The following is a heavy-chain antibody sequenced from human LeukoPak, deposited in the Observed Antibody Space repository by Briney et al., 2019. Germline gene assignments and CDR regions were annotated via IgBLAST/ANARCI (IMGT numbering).Heavy chain of an antibody. CDR1: GFTFETYS. CDR3: ARSTGQGGPYYFDS. J-gene: IGHJ4*02. Sequence: GGSLRLSCAASGFTFETYSMNWIRQAPGKGLQWVASISGGSTYIYYPDAMRGRFTISRDNAKNSVFLQVNNLRGDDTAVYYCARSTGQGGPYYFDSWAQGTLVIVAS. CDR2: ISGGSTYI. D-gene: IGHD1-1*01. V-gene: IGHV3-21*06.